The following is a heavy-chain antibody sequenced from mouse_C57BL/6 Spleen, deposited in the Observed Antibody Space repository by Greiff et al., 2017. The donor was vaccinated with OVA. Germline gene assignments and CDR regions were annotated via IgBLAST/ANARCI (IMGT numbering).Heavy chain of an antibody. V-gene: IGHV1-18*01. CDR2: INPNNGGT. CDR3: ARESQAWFAY. CDR1: GYTFTDYN. J-gene: IGHJ3*01. Sequence: EVQLQESGPELVKPGASVKIPCKASGYTFTDYNMDWVKQSHGKSLEWIGDINPNNGGTIYNQKFKGKATLTVDKSSSTAYMELRSLTSEDTAVYYCARESQAWFAYWGQGTLVTVSA.